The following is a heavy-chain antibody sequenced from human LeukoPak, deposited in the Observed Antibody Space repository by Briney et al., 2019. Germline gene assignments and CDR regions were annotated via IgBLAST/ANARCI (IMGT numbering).Heavy chain of an antibody. Sequence: GGSLRLSCAASGFTFSSYAMSWVRQAPGKGLQWVSSISGSGDSTYYADSVKGRFTISRENSTNTLYLQMNSLRAEDTAVHYCAILIAVAGPATFYWGQGTLVTVSS. CDR1: GFTFSSYA. V-gene: IGHV3-23*01. D-gene: IGHD6-19*01. CDR3: AILIAVAGPATFY. CDR2: ISGSGDST. J-gene: IGHJ4*02.